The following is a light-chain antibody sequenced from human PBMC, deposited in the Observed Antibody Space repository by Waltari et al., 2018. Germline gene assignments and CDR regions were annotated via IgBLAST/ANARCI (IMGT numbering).Light chain of an antibody. V-gene: IGLV3-21*04. CDR2: SDT. CDR3: QVWDSNNDHAFWV. CDR1: NIGIRS. Sequence: SYVLTQPPSVSVAPGETARIACGGNNIGIRSVHWYQQKPGQAPVLVIYSDTDRPSGIPERFSGSNSGNTATLTISRVEAGDEADYYCQVWDSNNDHAFWVFGGGTNLTVL. J-gene: IGLJ3*02.